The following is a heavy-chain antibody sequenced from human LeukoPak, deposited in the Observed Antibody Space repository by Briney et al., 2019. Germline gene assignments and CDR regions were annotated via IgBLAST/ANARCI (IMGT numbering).Heavy chain of an antibody. Sequence: SETLSLTCIVSRGSISTTSFYWGWLRQPPGKALEWIGNIYYSGSTDYDPSLKSRVTIAVDTSKNQFSLKLSSVTAADTAVYYCARQTYSTYKWFDPWGQGTLVTVSS. CDR3: ARQTYSTYKWFDP. V-gene: IGHV4-39*01. J-gene: IGHJ5*02. CDR2: IYYSGST. D-gene: IGHD6-13*01. CDR1: RGSISTTSFY.